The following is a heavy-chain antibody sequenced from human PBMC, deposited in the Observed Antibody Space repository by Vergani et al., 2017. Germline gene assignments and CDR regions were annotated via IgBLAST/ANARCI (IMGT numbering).Heavy chain of an antibody. Sequence: VQLVESGGGLVQPGGSLRLSCAASGFTFSSYGMHWVRQAPGKGLEWVAVISYDGSNKYYADSVKGRFTISRDNSKNTLYLQMNSLRAEDTAVYYCARWGSTGSFDYWGQGTLVTVSS. J-gene: IGHJ4*02. CDR3: ARWGSTGSFDY. V-gene: IGHV3-30*03. CDR1: GFTFSSYG. D-gene: IGHD7-27*01. CDR2: ISYDGSNK.